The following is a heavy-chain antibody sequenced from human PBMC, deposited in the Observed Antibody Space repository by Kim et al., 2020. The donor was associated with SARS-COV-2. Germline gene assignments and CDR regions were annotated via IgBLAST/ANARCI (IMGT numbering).Heavy chain of an antibody. CDR3: ARVVSGGYSGYEVDY. J-gene: IGHJ4*02. D-gene: IGHD5-12*01. V-gene: IGHV1-18*01. Sequence: QKLQGRVTMTTDTSTSTAYMELRSLRSDDTAVYYCARVVSGGYSGYEVDYWGQGTLVTVSS.